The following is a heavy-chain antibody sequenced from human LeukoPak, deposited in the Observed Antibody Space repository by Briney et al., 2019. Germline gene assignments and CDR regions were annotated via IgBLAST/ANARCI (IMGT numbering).Heavy chain of an antibody. CDR3: ANIDSSGYFDY. Sequence: PSETLSLTCTVSGYSISSGYYWGWIRQPPGQGLEWIGSIYHSGSTYYNPPLKSRVTISVDTSKNQFSLKLSSVTAADTAVYYCANIDSSGYFDYWGQGTLVTVSS. CDR2: IYHSGST. D-gene: IGHD3-22*01. J-gene: IGHJ4*02. V-gene: IGHV4-38-2*02. CDR1: GYSISSGYY.